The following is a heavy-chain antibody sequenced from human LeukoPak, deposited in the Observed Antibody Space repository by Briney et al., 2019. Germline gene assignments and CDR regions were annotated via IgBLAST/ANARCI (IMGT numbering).Heavy chain of an antibody. J-gene: IGHJ5*02. CDR3: ARGPYYYGSGSFARWFDP. CDR1: GYSISSGYY. Sequence: PSETLSLTCTVSGYSISSGYYWGWIRQPPGKGLEWIGEINHSGSTNYNPSLKSRVTISVDTSKNQFSLKLSSVTAADTAVYYCARGPYYYGSGSFARWFDPWGQGTLVTVSS. CDR2: INHSGST. V-gene: IGHV4-38-2*02. D-gene: IGHD3-10*01.